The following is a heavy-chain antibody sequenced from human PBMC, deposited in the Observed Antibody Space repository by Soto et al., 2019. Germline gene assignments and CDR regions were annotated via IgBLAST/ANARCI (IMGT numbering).Heavy chain of an antibody. Sequence: GASVKVSCKASGYTFTSYAMHWVRQAPGQRLEWMGWINAGNGNTKYSQKFQGRVTITRDTSASTAYMELSSLRSEDTAVYYCARVVPYSSSPNAFDIWGQGTMVTVSS. CDR2: INAGNGNT. CDR3: ARVVPYSSSPNAFDI. CDR1: GYTFTSYA. D-gene: IGHD6-13*01. J-gene: IGHJ3*02. V-gene: IGHV1-3*01.